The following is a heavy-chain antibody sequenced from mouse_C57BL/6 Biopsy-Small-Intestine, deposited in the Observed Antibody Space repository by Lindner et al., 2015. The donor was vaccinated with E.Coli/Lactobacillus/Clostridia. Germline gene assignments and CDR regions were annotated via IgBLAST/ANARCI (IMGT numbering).Heavy chain of an antibody. D-gene: IGHD2-2*01. J-gene: IGHJ2*01. Sequence: VQLQESGGGLVQPGGSLSLSCAASGFTFTDYYMSWVRQPPGKALEWLGFIRSRANGYTTEYSASVQGRFTISRDNSQSILYLHMNALRAEDSATYYCARLDYYGYDGFDFWGQGTTLTVSS. CDR1: GFTFTDYY. V-gene: IGHV7-3*01. CDR3: ARLDYYGYDGFDF. CDR2: IRSRANGYTT.